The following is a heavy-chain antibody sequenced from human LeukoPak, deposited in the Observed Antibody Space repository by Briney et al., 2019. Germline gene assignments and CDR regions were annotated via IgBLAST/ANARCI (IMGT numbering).Heavy chain of an antibody. CDR3: ARVGAGFDY. CDR1: GFTFSSYA. CDR2: IYSGGST. Sequence: PGGTLRLSCAASGFTFSSYAMSWVRQAPGKGLEWISVIYSGGSTYYADSVKGRFIISRDNSKNTLYLQMNSLRAEDTAVYYCARVGAGFDYWGQGTLVTVSS. D-gene: IGHD3-10*01. J-gene: IGHJ4*02. V-gene: IGHV3-66*01.